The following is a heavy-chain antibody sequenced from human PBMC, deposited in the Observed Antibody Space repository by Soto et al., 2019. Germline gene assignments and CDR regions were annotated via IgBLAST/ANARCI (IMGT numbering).Heavy chain of an antibody. D-gene: IGHD3-3*02. CDR2: IYYSGAK. CDR3: ARDRPGGPFSYKGDDGMDV. CDR1: GGSIRDEYHY. Sequence: SETLSLTXTISGGSIRDEYHYWSWVRQSPGKGLEWIGHIYYSGAKYLSEALEGRVTMSLDTSKNQFSMHLRAVTAADTATYFCARDRPGGPFSYKGDDGMDVWGQGTTVTVSS. V-gene: IGHV4-30-4*01. J-gene: IGHJ6*02.